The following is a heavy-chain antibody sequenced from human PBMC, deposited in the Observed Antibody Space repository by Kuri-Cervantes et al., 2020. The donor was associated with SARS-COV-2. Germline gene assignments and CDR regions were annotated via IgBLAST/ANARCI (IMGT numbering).Heavy chain of an antibody. J-gene: IGHJ4*02. CDR1: GFTFSSYW. V-gene: IGHV3-74*01. D-gene: IGHD2/OR15-2a*01. CDR2: INSDGSST. Sequence: GGSLRLSCAASGFTFSSYWMHWVRQAPGKGLVWVSRINSDGSSTSYADSVKGRFTISRDNSKNTLYLHMNSLRAEDTAVYHCARHPKTIPQYHFDYWGQGTLVTVSS. CDR3: ARHPKTIPQYHFDY.